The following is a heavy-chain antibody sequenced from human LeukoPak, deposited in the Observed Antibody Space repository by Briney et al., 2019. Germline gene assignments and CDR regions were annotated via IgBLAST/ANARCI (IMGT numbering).Heavy chain of an antibody. CDR2: IYYSGST. J-gene: IGHJ4*02. D-gene: IGHD3-10*01. Sequence: PSETLSLTCTVSGGSISSSSYYWGWIRQPPGKGLEWIGSIYYSGSTYYNPSLKSRVTISVDTSKNQFSLRLSSVTAADTAVYYCARGARITMVRGVIVFDYWGQGTLVTVSS. CDR1: GGSISSSSYY. CDR3: ARGARITMVRGVIVFDY. V-gene: IGHV4-39*07.